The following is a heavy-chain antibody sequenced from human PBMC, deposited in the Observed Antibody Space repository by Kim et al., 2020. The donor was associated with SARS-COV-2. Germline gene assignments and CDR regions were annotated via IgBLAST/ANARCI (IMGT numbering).Heavy chain of an antibody. CDR1: GGSISSSSYY. D-gene: IGHD6-13*01. CDR3: ASNLSPPLYSSSWFDY. V-gene: IGHV4-39*07. Sequence: SETLSLTCTVSGGSISSSSYYWGWIRQPPGKGLEWIGSIYYSGSTYYNPSLKSRVTISVDTSKNQFSLKLSSVTAADTVAYYCASNLSPPLYSSSWFDY. CDR2: IYYSGST. J-gene: IGHJ4*01.